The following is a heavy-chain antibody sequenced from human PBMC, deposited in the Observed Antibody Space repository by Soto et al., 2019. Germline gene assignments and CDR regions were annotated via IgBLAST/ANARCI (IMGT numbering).Heavy chain of an antibody. Sequence: SETLSLTCTVSGGSISSSSYYWGWIRQPPGKGLEWIGSIYYSWSTYYNPSLKSRVTIAVETSKNQFSLTLSPVTAADTAVYYCSRHVGYCSSTSCYRERWFDHWGQGTLVTVSS. V-gene: IGHV4-39*01. J-gene: IGHJ5*02. D-gene: IGHD2-2*02. CDR3: SRHVGYCSSTSCYRERWFDH. CDR2: IYYSWST. CDR1: GGSISSSSYY.